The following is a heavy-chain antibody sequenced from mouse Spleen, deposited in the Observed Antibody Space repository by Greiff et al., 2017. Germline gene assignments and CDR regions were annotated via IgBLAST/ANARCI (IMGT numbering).Heavy chain of an antibody. CDR3: ARENYYGSRWFAY. D-gene: IGHD1-1*01. Sequence: QVQLKESGAELVRPGASVKLSCKASGYTFTDYYINWVKQRPGQGLEWIARIYPGSGNTYYNEKFKGKATLTAEKSSSTAYMQLSSLTSEDSAVYFCARENYYGSRWFAYWGQGTLVTVSA. J-gene: IGHJ3*01. CDR2: IYPGSGNT. CDR1: GYTFTDYY. V-gene: IGHV1-76*01.